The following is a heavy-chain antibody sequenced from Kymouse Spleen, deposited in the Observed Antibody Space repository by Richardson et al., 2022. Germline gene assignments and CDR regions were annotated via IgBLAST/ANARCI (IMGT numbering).Heavy chain of an antibody. CDR3: ARGAVAGTLFDY. V-gene: IGHV4-34*01. J-gene: IGHJ4*02. CDR1: GGSFSGYY. D-gene: IGHD6-19*01. CDR2: INHSGST. Sequence: QVQLQQWGAGLLKPSETLSLTCAVYGGSFSGYYWSWIRQPPGKGLEWIGEINHSGSTNYNPSLKSRVTISVDTSKNQFSLKLSSVTAADTAVYYCARGAVAGTLFDYWGQGTLVTVSS.